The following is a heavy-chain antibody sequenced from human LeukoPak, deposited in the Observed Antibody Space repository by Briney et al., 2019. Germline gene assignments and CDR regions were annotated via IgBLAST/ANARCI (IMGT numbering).Heavy chain of an antibody. CDR1: GYTFTSYS. J-gene: IGHJ4*02. Sequence: ASVKVSCKASGYTFTSYSMHWGRHAPGQGLEWMGIINPSGGSTSYAQKFQGRVTITRETSTSTVYMELSSLRSEDTAVYYCATGRGVGFDYWGQGTLVTVSS. CDR2: INPSGGST. CDR3: ATGRGVGFDY. V-gene: IGHV1-46*01. D-gene: IGHD3-10*01.